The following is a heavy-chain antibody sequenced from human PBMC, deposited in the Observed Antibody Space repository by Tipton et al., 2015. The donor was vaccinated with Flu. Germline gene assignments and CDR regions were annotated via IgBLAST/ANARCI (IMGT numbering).Heavy chain of an antibody. Sequence: SLRLSCAASGFTVSPSYMSWVRQAPGKGPEWVSFIGNSGTTYYAESMKGRFTNSRDNSKSTLYLQMNSLRVEDTAVYYCPRGRLSQSGFDSWGQGILVTVSS. D-gene: IGHD3-16*01. J-gene: IGHJ4*02. V-gene: IGHV3-53*01. CDR2: IGNSGTT. CDR3: PRGRLSQSGFDS. CDR1: GFTVSPSY.